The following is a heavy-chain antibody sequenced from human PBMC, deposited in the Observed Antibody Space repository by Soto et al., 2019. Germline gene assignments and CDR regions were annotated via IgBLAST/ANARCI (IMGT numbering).Heavy chain of an antibody. D-gene: IGHD6-13*01. CDR2: IYWDDDK. Sequence: QITLKESGPTLVKPTQTLTLTCTFSGVSLSTSGVGVVWIRQPPGKALEWLALIYWDDDKRYSPSLKSRRTLTKDTSKNQVVLTMTNMDPVDTATYYCAHSSSWLHPHYYWGQGTLVTVSS. V-gene: IGHV2-5*02. CDR1: GVSLSTSGVG. CDR3: AHSSSWLHPHYY. J-gene: IGHJ4*02.